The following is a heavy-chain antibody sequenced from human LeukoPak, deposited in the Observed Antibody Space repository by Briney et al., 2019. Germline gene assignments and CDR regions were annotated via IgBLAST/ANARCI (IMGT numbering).Heavy chain of an antibody. CDR1: GGSISNNY. CDR2: IYYTGGT. D-gene: IGHD6-19*01. Sequence: SETLSLTCTVSGGSISNNYWTWIRQPPGKGLEYIGYIYYTGGTNYNPSLKSRVTISVDTSKNQFSLKLSSVTAADTAVYFCAKYGGSGWVIDYWSQGTLVTVSS. V-gene: IGHV4-59*08. J-gene: IGHJ4*02. CDR3: AKYGGSGWVIDY.